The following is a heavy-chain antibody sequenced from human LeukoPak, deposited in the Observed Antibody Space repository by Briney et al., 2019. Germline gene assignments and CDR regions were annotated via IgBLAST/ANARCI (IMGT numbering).Heavy chain of an antibody. CDR1: GGSFSDYY. D-gene: IGHD3/OR15-3a*01. J-gene: IGHJ5*02. Sequence: SETLSLTCAVYGGSFSDYYWSWIRQPPGKGLEWIGEINHSGSTNYNPSLKSRVTISVDTSKNQFSLKLSSVTAADTAVYYCASAGLGSNWFDPWGQGTLVTVSS. CDR3: ASAGLGSNWFDP. V-gene: IGHV4-34*01. CDR2: INHSGST.